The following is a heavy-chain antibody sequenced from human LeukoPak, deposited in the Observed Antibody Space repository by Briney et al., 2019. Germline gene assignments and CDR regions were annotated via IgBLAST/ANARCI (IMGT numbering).Heavy chain of an antibody. V-gene: IGHV5-51*01. D-gene: IGHD3-10*01. Sequence: GESLKISCQGSGYSFTTYWIGWVRQMPGKGLECMGIIYPGDSDTRYSPSFQGQATISADKSINTAYLQWSSLKASDTAMYYCARLGTYWSNYYFEYWGQGTLVTVSP. CDR1: GYSFTTYW. CDR3: ARLGTYWSNYYFEY. J-gene: IGHJ4*02. CDR2: IYPGDSDT.